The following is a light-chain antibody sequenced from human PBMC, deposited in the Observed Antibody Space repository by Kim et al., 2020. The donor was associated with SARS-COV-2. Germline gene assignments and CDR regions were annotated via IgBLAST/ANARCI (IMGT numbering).Light chain of an antibody. V-gene: IGLV2-14*03. CDR1: SSDVGGYNY. J-gene: IGLJ1*01. Sequence: GQSITSSCTGTSSDVGGYNYVSWYQQHPGKAPKLMIYDVSNRPSGVSNRFSGSKSGNTASLSISGLQAEDEADYYCTSHTSSSLYVFGTGTKVTVL. CDR3: TSHTSSSLYV. CDR2: DVS.